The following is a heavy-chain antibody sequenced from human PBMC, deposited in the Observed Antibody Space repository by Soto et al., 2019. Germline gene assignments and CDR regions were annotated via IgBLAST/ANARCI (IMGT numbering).Heavy chain of an antibody. CDR1: GYTFTSYG. J-gene: IGHJ4*02. CDR3: ARALYSYDNGGLAF. D-gene: IGHD3-22*01. Sequence: QVHLEQSGPEVKKPGASVKVSCKASGYTFTSYGISWVLLAPGQGLEWMGWINIYGGGTNYAQQYQARVPMPRETSTNTVYLEMRSLTSDETAIYYCARALYSYDNGGLAFWGQGTLVTVSS. V-gene: IGHV1-18*01. CDR2: INIYGGGT.